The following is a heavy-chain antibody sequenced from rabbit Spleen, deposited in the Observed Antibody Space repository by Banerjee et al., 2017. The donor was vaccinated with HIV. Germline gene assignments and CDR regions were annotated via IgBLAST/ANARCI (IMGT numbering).Heavy chain of an antibody. CDR1: GFSFNVNYD. CDR3: ARDLDGVIGWNFGW. CDR2: IYTGNTKT. J-gene: IGHJ4*01. Sequence: LVESGGGLVQPGASLTLTCTASGFSFNVNYDMCWVRQAPGKGLEWIGCIYTGNTKTYYASWAKGRFTISKTSNTVDLKMTSLTAADTATYFCARDLDGVIGWNFGWWGPGTLVTVS. D-gene: IGHD1-1*01. V-gene: IGHV1S40*01.